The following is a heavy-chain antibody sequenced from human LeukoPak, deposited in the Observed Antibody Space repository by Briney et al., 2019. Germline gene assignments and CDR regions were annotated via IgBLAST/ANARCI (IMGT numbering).Heavy chain of an antibody. J-gene: IGHJ4*02. CDR1: GFTFSSYE. V-gene: IGHV3-48*03. Sequence: GGSLRLSCAASGFTFSSYEMNWIRQAPGKGLEWISYISNSGSTKYYADSVKGRFTISRDNSKNTLYLQMNSLRAEDAAVYYCATEGSFDYWGQGTLVTVSS. CDR3: ATEGSFDY. CDR2: ISNSGSTK.